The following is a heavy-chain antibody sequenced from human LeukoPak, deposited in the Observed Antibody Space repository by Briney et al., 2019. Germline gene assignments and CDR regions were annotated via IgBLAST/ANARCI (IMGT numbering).Heavy chain of an antibody. Sequence: GGSLRLSCAASGFTVSSNYMSWVRQAPGKGLEWVSVIYSGGSTYYADSVKGRFTISRDNSKNTLYLQMNSLRAEDTAVYYCASNFGSYGDCQPYYYYYGMDVWGQGTKVTVSS. CDR3: ASNFGSYGDCQPYYYYYGMDV. V-gene: IGHV3-66*01. J-gene: IGHJ6*02. CDR1: GFTVSSNY. D-gene: IGHD4-17*01. CDR2: IYSGGST.